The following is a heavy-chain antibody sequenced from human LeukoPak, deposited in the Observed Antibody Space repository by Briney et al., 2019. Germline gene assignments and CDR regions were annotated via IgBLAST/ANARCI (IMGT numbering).Heavy chain of an antibody. CDR2: IYYSGST. CDR3: ARRPVICCSSTSCYAGAFDI. Sequence: PSETLSLTCTVSGGSISSSSYYWGWIRQPPGKGLEWIGTIYYSGSTYYNPSLKSRVTISVDTSKNQFSLKLSSVTAADTAVYYCARRPVICCSSTSCYAGAFDIWGQGTMVTVSS. V-gene: IGHV4-39*01. CDR1: GGSISSSSYY. D-gene: IGHD2-2*01. J-gene: IGHJ3*02.